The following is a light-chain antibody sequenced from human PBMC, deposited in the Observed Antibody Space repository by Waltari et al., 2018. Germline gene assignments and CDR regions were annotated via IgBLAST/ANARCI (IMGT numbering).Light chain of an antibody. CDR1: SGPVSTSHY. CDR2: NTN. V-gene: IGLV8-61*01. CDR3: VLYMGSGIEV. J-gene: IGLJ3*02. Sequence: QTVVTQEPSFSVSPGGTVTLTCALNSGPVSTSHYPSWFQQTPGQAPRTLIYNTNTRSSGVPDRFSGSILGNKAALTITGAQADDESDYHCVLYMGSGIEVFGGGTKLTVL.